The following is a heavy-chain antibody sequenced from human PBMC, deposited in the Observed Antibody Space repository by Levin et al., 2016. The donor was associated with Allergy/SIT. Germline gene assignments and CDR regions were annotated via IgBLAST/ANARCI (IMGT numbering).Heavy chain of an antibody. Sequence: SETLSLTCTVSGGSISSGSYYWSWIRQPAGKGLEWIGRIYTSGSTNYNPSLKSRVTISVDTSKNQFSLKLSSVTAADTAVYYCARESQWLVRHNDYYYGMDVWGQGTTVTVSS. J-gene: IGHJ6*02. CDR2: IYTSGST. V-gene: IGHV4-61*02. D-gene: IGHD6-19*01. CDR1: GGSISSGSYY. CDR3: ARESQWLVRHNDYYYGMDV.